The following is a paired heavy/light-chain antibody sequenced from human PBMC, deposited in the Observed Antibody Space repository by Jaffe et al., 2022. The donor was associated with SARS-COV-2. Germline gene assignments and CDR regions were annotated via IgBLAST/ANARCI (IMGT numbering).Heavy chain of an antibody. D-gene: IGHD4-17*01. CDR2: ISSSSSTI. J-gene: IGHJ6*02. Sequence: EVQLVESGGGLVQPGGSLRLSCAASGFTFSSYSMNWVRQAPGKGLEWVSYISSSSSTIYYADSVKGRFTISRDNAKNSLYLQMNSLRDEDTAVYYCARDSSTTVTPSTPDYYYYGMDVWGQGTTVTVSS. V-gene: IGHV3-48*02. CDR1: GFTFSSYS. CDR3: ARDSSTTVTPSTPDYYYYGMDV.
Light chain of an antibody. CDR3: QQSYSTRYT. Sequence: DIQMTQSPSSLSASVGDRVTITCRASQSISSYLNWYQQKPGKAPKLLIYAASSLQSGVPSRFSGSGSGTDFTLTISSLQPEDFATYYCQQSYSTRYTFGQGTKLEIK. V-gene: IGKV1-39*01. J-gene: IGKJ2*01. CDR2: AAS. CDR1: QSISSY.